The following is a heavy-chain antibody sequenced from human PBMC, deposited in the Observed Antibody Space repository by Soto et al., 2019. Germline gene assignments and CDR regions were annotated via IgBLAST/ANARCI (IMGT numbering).Heavy chain of an antibody. J-gene: IGHJ5*02. V-gene: IGHV4-4*02. CDR1: GGSVSSTNW. D-gene: IGHD2-15*01. CDR2: IYHIGST. Sequence: VQLLQSGPGLVKPSGTLSLTCAVSGGSVSSTNWWSWVRQSPGKGLEWIGDIYHIGSTNYNPSLRGRVTISVAKSKNPVSLTLKYATAAETAVYYCATLPLRIEVTVLPIPTWGQGTLVTVSS. CDR3: ATLPLRIEVTVLPIPT.